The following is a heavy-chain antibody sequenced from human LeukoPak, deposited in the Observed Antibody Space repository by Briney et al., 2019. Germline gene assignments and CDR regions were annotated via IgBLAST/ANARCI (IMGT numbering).Heavy chain of an antibody. CDR1: GFTFSSYW. D-gene: IGHD3-10*01. V-gene: IGHV3-7*01. CDR2: IKQDGSEK. CDR3: ARVGCREGRPLGSYYKDYYYYYGMDV. Sequence: PGGSLRLSCAASGFTFSSYWMSWVRQAPGEGLEWVADIKQDGSEKFYVDSVKGRFTISRDNAKNSLDLQMRSLRAEDTAVYDCARVGCREGRPLGSYYKDYYYYYGMDVWGQGTTV. J-gene: IGHJ6*02.